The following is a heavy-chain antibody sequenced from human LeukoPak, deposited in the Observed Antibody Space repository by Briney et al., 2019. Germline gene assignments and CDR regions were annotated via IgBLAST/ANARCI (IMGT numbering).Heavy chain of an antibody. CDR2: MNPNSGNT. CDR1: GYTFTSYD. V-gene: IGHV1-8*03. CDR3: ARGRPRGRYCSSTSCPAEFDY. J-gene: IGHJ4*02. D-gene: IGHD2-2*01. Sequence: GASVKVSCKASGYTFTSYDINWVRQATGQGLEWMGWMNPNSGNTGYAQKFQGRVTITRNTSISTAYMELSSLRSEDTAVYYCARGRPRGRYCSSTSCPAEFDYWGQGTLVTVSS.